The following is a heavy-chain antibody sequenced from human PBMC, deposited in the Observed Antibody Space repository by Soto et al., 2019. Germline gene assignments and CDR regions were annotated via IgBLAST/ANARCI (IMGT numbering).Heavy chain of an antibody. CDR3: VRERGLSSFYGMDV. J-gene: IGHJ6*02. Sequence: GGSLRLSCEASGFTLNTYTMNWVRQASGKGLEWVSSITSSSGHIYYADSVKGRFTISRDNARNSLYLQMNSLRAEDTAVYYCVRERGLSSFYGMDVWGQGTTVPVSS. CDR2: ITSSSGHI. V-gene: IGHV3-21*01. D-gene: IGHD3-10*01. CDR1: GFTLNTYT.